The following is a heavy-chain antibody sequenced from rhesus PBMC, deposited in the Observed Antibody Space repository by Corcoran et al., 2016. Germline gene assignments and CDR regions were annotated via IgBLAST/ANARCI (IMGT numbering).Heavy chain of an antibody. CDR1: GFTFDDYA. CDR2: ISWNSGST. J-gene: IGHJ4*01. V-gene: IGHV3-78*01. Sequence: EVQLVESGGGVVQPGGSLRLSCAASGFTFDDYAVGWVRQAPGKGLEWVSDISWNSGSTGYADSVKGRFTISRDNAKNSLYLQMNRLRAEDTALYYCAREGDWGDYYLFDYWGQGVLVTVSS. D-gene: IGHD3-34*01. CDR3: AREGDWGDYYLFDY.